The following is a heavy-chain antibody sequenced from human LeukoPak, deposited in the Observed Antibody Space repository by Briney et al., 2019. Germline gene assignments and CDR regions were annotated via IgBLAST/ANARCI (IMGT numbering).Heavy chain of an antibody. CDR2: IWYDGSNK. CDR3: ARGSAGGRYYYYYMDV. J-gene: IGHJ6*03. V-gene: IGHV3-33*01. CDR1: GFTFGSYG. D-gene: IGHD6-13*01. Sequence: GGSLRLSCAASGFTFGSYGMHWVRQAPGKGLEWVAVIWYDGSNKYYADSVKGRFTISRDNSKNTLYLQMNSLRAEDTAVYYCARGSAGGRYYYYYMDVWGKGTTVTVSS.